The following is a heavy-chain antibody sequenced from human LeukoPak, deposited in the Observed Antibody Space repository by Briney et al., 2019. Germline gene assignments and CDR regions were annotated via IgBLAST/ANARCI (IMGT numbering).Heavy chain of an antibody. Sequence: GGSLRLSCAASGFTLTSYWMHWVRQAPGKGLVWVSRSNSDDSITNYADSMKGRFTISRDNAKSTLYLQMNSLRSDDTALYYCVRQSLGGAHDYWGQGTLVTVSS. CDR3: VRQSLGGAHDY. CDR2: SNSDDSIT. V-gene: IGHV3-74*01. CDR1: GFTLTSYW. D-gene: IGHD1-26*01. J-gene: IGHJ4*02.